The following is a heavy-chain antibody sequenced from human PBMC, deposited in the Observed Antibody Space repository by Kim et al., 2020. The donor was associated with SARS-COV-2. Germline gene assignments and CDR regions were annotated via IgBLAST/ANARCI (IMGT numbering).Heavy chain of an antibody. CDR2: ISWDGGST. D-gene: IGHD3-16*01. Sequence: GGSLRLSCAASGFTFDDYTMHWVRQAPGKGLEWVSLISWDGGSTYYADSVKGRFTISRDNSKNSLYLQMNSLRTEDTALYYCAKGLEGTFPYYYGMDVWGQGTTVTVSS. CDR3: AKGLEGTFPYYYGMDV. V-gene: IGHV3-43*01. J-gene: IGHJ6*02. CDR1: GFTFDDYT.